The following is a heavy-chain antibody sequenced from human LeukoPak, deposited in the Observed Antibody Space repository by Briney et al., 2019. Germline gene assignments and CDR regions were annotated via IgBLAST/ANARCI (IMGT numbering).Heavy chain of an antibody. D-gene: IGHD3-10*01. V-gene: IGHV3-53*01. J-gene: IGHJ6*03. CDR3: ASGSGSYRTPYYYMDV. Sequence: PGGSLRLSCAASGFTVSRNYMSWVRQAPGKGLEWVSFIYSGGSTYYADSVKGRFTISRDNSKNTLYLQMNSLRAEDTAVYYCASGSGSYRTPYYYMDVWGKGTTVTVSS. CDR2: IYSGGST. CDR1: GFTVSRNY.